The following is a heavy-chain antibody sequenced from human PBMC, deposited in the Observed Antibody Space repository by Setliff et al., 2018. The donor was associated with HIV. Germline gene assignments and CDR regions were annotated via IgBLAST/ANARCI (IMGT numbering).Heavy chain of an antibody. D-gene: IGHD1-26*01. Sequence: KTSETLSLTCAVYGGSFSGHYWSWVRQVPGKGLEWIGVMSHSGGANYNPSLKSRVSISVDTSKRQFSLKMTPVTAADTAIYYCATSNSWSCRLNYWGQGTVVTVSS. J-gene: IGHJ4*02. CDR3: ATSNSWSCRLNY. V-gene: IGHV4-34*01. CDR2: MSHSGGA. CDR1: GGSFSGHY.